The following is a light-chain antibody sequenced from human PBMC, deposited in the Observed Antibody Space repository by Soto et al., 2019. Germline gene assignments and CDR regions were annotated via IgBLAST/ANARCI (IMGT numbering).Light chain of an antibody. Sequence: QAVVTQPLSVSGAPGQRGTISSTGSSSNIGAGYDVHWYQQLPGTAPKLLVYGNSNRPSGVPDRFSGSKSGTSASLAITGLQAEDEADYYCQSYDSSLSGVVFGGGTKLTVL. CDR3: QSYDSSLSGVV. V-gene: IGLV1-40*01. CDR2: GNS. J-gene: IGLJ2*01. CDR1: SSNIGAGYD.